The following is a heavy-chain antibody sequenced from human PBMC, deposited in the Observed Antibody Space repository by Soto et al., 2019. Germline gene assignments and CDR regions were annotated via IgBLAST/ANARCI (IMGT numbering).Heavy chain of an antibody. V-gene: IGHV3-9*01. J-gene: IGHJ4*02. CDR3: AKDSSYDFWSDAFPPGFDN. CDR1: GFTFDNYA. CDR2: INWNAGGV. D-gene: IGHD3-3*01. Sequence: EVHLVESGGDLVQPGGSLRLSCGASGFTFDNYAMHWVRQVPGKGLEWVSGINWNAGGVGYADSVKGRFTISRDNVKNSLYLQIDSLRPEDTAFYYCAKDSSYDFWSDAFPPGFDNWGQGTLVNVSS.